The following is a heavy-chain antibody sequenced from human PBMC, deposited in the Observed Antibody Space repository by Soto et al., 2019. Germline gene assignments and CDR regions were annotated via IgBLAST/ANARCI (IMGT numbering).Heavy chain of an antibody. V-gene: IGHV3-23*01. Sequence: GGSLILSCAASGFRFSDYSMNWVRQAPGRGLEWVSAISGSGGSTYYADSVKGRFTISRDNSKNTLYLQMNSLRAEDTALYYCAKLIAARSIDYWGQGTLVTVSS. J-gene: IGHJ4*02. CDR3: AKLIAARSIDY. D-gene: IGHD6-6*01. CDR2: ISGSGGST. CDR1: GFRFSDYS.